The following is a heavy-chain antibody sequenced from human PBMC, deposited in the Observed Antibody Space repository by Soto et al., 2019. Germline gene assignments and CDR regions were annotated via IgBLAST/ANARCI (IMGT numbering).Heavy chain of an antibody. CDR2: VDYSGNS. J-gene: IGHJ4*02. CDR1: GGSINTYY. Sequence: SETLSLTCTVSGGSINTYYWSWIRQPPGKELEWIGYVDYSGNSDSSPSLKSRVTISIDTSKKQVSLKLNSVTAADTAVYYCARNWSSVDGRFPFDYWGQGIPVPVSS. D-gene: IGHD6-19*01. CDR3: ARNWSSVDGRFPFDY. V-gene: IGHV4-59*01.